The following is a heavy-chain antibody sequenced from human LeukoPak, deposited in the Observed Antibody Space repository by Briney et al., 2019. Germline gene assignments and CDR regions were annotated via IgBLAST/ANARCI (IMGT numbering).Heavy chain of an antibody. CDR2: IYTSGST. V-gene: IGHV4-61*02. Sequence: SQTLSLTCTVSGDSISSGSYYWSWIRQPAGKGLEWIGRIYTSGSTNYNPSLKSRVTISVDTSKNQFSLKLSSVTAADTAVYYCARSSIAARGGYYFDYWGQETLVTVSS. J-gene: IGHJ4*02. D-gene: IGHD6-6*01. CDR1: GDSISSGSYY. CDR3: ARSSIAARGGYYFDY.